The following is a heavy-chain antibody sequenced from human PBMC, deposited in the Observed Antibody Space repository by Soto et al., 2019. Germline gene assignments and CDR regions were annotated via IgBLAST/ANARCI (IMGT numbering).Heavy chain of an antibody. CDR3: ARATYSSSSRWFDP. CDR2: TYIGGMT. V-gene: IGHV4-39*01. CDR1: GASFTDGSLF. Sequence: KSSETLSLTCAVSGASFTDGSLFWGWIRQSPGKGVEWIASTYIGGMTYYNPSLRSRVTISVDTSKSQFSLRLNSVAAADTAVYYCARATYSSSSRWFDPWGQGTLVTVSS. J-gene: IGHJ5*02. D-gene: IGHD6-6*01.